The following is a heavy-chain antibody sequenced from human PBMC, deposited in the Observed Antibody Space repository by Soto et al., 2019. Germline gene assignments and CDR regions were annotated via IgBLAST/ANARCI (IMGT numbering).Heavy chain of an antibody. J-gene: IGHJ4*02. CDR1: GGSVSSNHYY. V-gene: IGHV4-39*05. CDR3: PSLSYSGSYYLQPLDN. CDR2: IFHNGNT. D-gene: IGHD1-26*01. Sequence: SETPSLTCTVSGGSVSSNHYYWGWVRQTPGKGLEWIATIFHNGNTYSNPSFRGRVTISLDTSKNLFSLKLSSVTAADTAVYFCPSLSYSGSYYLQPLDNWGRGTLVTVSA.